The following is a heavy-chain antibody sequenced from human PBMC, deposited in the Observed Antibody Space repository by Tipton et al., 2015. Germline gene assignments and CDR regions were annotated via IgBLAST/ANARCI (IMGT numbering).Heavy chain of an antibody. Sequence: QSGPEVKKTGASVKVSCKASGYTFTDYFIQWVRQAPGQGLELMGWINPNTGSAKYSQNFQSRVTMTSDSSVSSAYMELSSLRSDDTAFYYCVSGGRTNPMDMMFDYWGQGALVTVSS. CDR1: GYTFTDYF. CDR2: INPNTGSA. V-gene: IGHV1-2*02. CDR3: VSGGRTNPMDMMFDY. J-gene: IGHJ4*02. D-gene: IGHD3-16*01.